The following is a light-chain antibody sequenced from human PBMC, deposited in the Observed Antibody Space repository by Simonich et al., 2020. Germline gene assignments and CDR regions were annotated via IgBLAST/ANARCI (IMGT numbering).Light chain of an antibody. V-gene: IGLV2-23*03. CDR1: SSDVGSYNL. J-gene: IGLJ3*02. Sequence: QSALTQPASVSGSPGQSITISCTGTSSDVGSYNLVSWYQQHPGKAPKLMIYEGSKRPSGVYNRFSGSKSGNTASLTISGLQAEDEAEYYCCSYAGSSTFGVFGGGTKLTVL. CDR2: EGS. CDR3: CSYAGSSTFGV.